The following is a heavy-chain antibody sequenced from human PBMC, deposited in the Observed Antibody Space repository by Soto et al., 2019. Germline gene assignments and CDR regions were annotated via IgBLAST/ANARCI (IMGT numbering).Heavy chain of an antibody. CDR3: ARAGYSSSSGITYGYYYYGMDV. D-gene: IGHD6-6*01. V-gene: IGHV3-30-3*01. J-gene: IGHJ6*02. CDR1: GFTFSSYA. CDR2: ISYDGSNK. Sequence: GGSLRLSCAASGFTFSSYAMHWVRQAPGKGLEWVAVISYDGSNKYYADSVKGRFTISRDNSKNTLYLQMNSLRAEDTAVYYCARAGYSSSSGITYGYYYYGMDVWGQGTTVTVSS.